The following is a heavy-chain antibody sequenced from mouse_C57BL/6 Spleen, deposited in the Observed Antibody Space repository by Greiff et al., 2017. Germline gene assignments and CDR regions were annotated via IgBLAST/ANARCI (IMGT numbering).Heavy chain of an antibody. V-gene: IGHV1-52*01. Sequence: QVQLKQPGAELVRPGSSVKLSCKASGYTFTSYWMHWVKQRPIQGLEWIGNIDPSDSETHYNQKFKDKATLTVDKSSSTAYMQLSSLTSEDSAVYYCARELTAYAMDYWGQGTSVTVSS. CDR1: GYTFTSYW. CDR3: ARELTAYAMDY. D-gene: IGHD4-1*01. CDR2: IDPSDSET. J-gene: IGHJ4*01.